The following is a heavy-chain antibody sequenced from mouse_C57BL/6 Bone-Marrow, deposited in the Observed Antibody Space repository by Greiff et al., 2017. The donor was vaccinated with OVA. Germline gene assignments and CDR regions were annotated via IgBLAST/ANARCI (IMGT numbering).Heavy chain of an antibody. V-gene: IGHV1-64*01. CDR1: GYTFTSYW. Sequence: QVQLQQSGAELVKPGASVKLSCKASGYTFTSYWMHWVKQRPGQGLEWIGMIHPNSGSTNYNEKFKSKATLTVDKSSSTAYMQLSSLTSEDSAVYYGARMRSKGDYFDYWGQGTTLTVSS. CDR2: IHPNSGST. D-gene: IGHD2-5*01. J-gene: IGHJ2*01. CDR3: ARMRSKGDYFDY.